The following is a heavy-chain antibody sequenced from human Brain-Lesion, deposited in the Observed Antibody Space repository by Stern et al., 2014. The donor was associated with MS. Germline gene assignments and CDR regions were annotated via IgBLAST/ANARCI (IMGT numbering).Heavy chain of an antibody. J-gene: IGHJ5*02. D-gene: IGHD3-22*01. CDR3: ARHYDSTGYGRENWFDP. CDR2: IYNSGGT. CDR1: GVSIRDYY. V-gene: IGHV4-59*01. Sequence: VQLVESGPGLVKLSETLSLTCTVSGVSIRDYYWSWIRQPPGKGLQWIGYIYNSGGTKYNPSLKSRVTISIDTSTKEFSLKLRSVTAADTAVYYCARHYDSTGYGRENWFDPWGQGTLVTVSS.